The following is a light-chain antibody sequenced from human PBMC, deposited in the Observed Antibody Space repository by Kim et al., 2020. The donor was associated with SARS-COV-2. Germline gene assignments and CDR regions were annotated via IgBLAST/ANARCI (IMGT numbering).Light chain of an antibody. J-gene: IGLJ3*02. Sequence: VTIAGPSSRGGIASNFVQWSQPRPGSAPTTVFYEDNQRPSGVPDRFSGSIDSSSNSASLTISGLKTEDEADYYCQSYDSSNPWVFGGGTQLTVL. CDR1: RGGIASNF. V-gene: IGLV6-57*02. CDR2: EDN. CDR3: QSYDSSNPWV.